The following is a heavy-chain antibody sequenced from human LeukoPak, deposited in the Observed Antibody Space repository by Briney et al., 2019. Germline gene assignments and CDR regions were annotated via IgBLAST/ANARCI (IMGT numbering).Heavy chain of an antibody. CDR3: ARESGYYDVLTGYYNQNWFDP. D-gene: IGHD3-9*01. CDR2: INHSGST. V-gene: IGHV4-34*01. J-gene: IGHJ5*02. Sequence: SETLSLTCAVYGGSFSGSYWSWIRQPLGKGLDRIGEINHSGSTNYNPSLKSRVTISVDTSKNQFSLKLTSVTAADTAVFYCARESGYYDVLTGYYNQNWFDPWGQGTLVTVSS. CDR1: GGSFSGSY.